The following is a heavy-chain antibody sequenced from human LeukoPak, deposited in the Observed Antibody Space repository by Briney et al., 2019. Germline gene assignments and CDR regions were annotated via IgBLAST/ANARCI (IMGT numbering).Heavy chain of an antibody. V-gene: IGHV3-30*14. CDR3: ARPSTTFIVGVPALDS. CDR2: ISYDGYNT. D-gene: IGHD2/OR15-2a*01. J-gene: IGHJ4*02. Sequence: PGRSLRLSCAASGFTFSSYAMHWVRQAPGKGLEWVAVISYDGYNTYYAESVKGRFTFSRDNAKNTLFLQMNNLRPEDTAVYYCARPSTTFIVGVPALDSWGQGTLVTVSS. CDR1: GFTFSSYA.